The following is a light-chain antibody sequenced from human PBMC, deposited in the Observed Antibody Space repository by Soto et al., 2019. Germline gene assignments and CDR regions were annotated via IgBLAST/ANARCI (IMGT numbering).Light chain of an antibody. J-gene: IGKJ4*01. Sequence: IQMTQSPSTLSASVXDRVTIPCRASQSISNFLNWFQHKPGKAPKVLNSAAPTLQRGVPSRFSGSGSGAEFTLTISSWQPEDFATYYCQQSFRPLLTFGGGTKVDIK. CDR2: AAP. CDR1: QSISNF. CDR3: QQSFRPLLT. V-gene: IGKV1-39*01.